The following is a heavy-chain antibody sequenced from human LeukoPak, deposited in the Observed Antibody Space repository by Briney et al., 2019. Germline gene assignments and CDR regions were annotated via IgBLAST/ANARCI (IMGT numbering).Heavy chain of an antibody. Sequence: GGSLRLSCVASGFIFDHYEMNWVRQAPGKGLEWVSSISSSSSYIYYADSVKGRFTISRDNAKNSLYLQMNSLRAEDTAVYYCARIAAAGSWVPFDYWGQGTLVTVSS. J-gene: IGHJ4*02. V-gene: IGHV3-21*01. D-gene: IGHD6-13*01. CDR3: ARIAAAGSWVPFDY. CDR2: ISSSSSYI. CDR1: GFIFDHYE.